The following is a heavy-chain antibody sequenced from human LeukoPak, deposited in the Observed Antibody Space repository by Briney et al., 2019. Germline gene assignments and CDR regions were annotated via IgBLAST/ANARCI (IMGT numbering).Heavy chain of an antibody. CDR3: ARLSVYYDSSGYYPLDY. CDR2: IYYSGST. V-gene: IGHV4-61*05. D-gene: IGHD3-22*01. CDR1: GGSISSSSYY. J-gene: IGHJ4*02. Sequence: PSETLSLTCTVSGGSISSSSYYWGWIRQPPGKGLEWIGYIYYSGSTNYNPSLKSRVTISVDTSKNQFSLKLSSVTAADTAVYYCARLSVYYDSSGYYPLDYWGQGTLVTVSS.